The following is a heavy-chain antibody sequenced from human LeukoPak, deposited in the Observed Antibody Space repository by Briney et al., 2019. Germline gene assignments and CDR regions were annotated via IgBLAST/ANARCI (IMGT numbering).Heavy chain of an antibody. D-gene: IGHD6-13*01. V-gene: IGHV1-24*01. CDR2: FDPEDGET. J-gene: IGHJ4*02. CDR3: ARTNSWYTFDY. CDR1: GYTLTELS. Sequence: ASVKVSCKVSGYTLTELSMHWVRQAPGKGLEWMGGFDPEDGETIYAQKFQGRVTMTTDTSTSTAYMELRSLRSDDTAVYYCARTNSWYTFDYWGQGTLVTVSS.